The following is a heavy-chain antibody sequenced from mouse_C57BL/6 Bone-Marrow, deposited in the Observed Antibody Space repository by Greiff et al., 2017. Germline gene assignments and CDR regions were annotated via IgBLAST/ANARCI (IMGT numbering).Heavy chain of an antibody. J-gene: IGHJ3*01. D-gene: IGHD4-1*02. CDR3: ARDRDLQLGRGFAY. Sequence: VQLKESGGGLVKPGGSLKLSCAASGFTFSSYAMSWVRQTPEKRLEWVATISDGGSYTYYPDNVKGRFTISRDNAKNNLYLQMSHLKSEDTAMYYCARDRDLQLGRGFAYWGQGTLVTVSA. CDR2: ISDGGSYT. V-gene: IGHV5-4*01. CDR1: GFTFSSYA.